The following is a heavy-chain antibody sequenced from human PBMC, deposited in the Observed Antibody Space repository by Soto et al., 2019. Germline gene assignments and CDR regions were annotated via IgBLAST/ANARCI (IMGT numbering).Heavy chain of an antibody. CDR3: AKDRLELRRHGMDV. CDR2: ISYDGSNK. V-gene: IGHV3-30*18. CDR1: GFTFSSYG. D-gene: IGHD1-7*01. Sequence: QVQLVESGGGVVQPGRSLRLSCAASGFTFSSYGMHWVRQAPGKGLEWVAVISYDGSNKYYADSVKGRFTISRDNSKNTLYRQMNSLRAEDTAVYYCAKDRLELRRHGMDVWGQGTTVTVSS. J-gene: IGHJ6*02.